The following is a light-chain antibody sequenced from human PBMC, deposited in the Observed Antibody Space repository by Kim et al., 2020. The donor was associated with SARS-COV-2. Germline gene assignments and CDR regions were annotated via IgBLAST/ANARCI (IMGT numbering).Light chain of an antibody. V-gene: IGKV1-17*02. CDR2: SAS. J-gene: IGKJ4*01. CDR1: QGIRND. CDR3: LQYTSHVLS. Sequence: DIQMTQSPSSLSASVGDRVTITCRASQGIRNDLTWYQQKPGQAPKRLIYSASTLQTGVPSRFSGSGSGTEFTLTISNVQPEDFATYYCLQYTSHVLSFGGGTKVDIK.